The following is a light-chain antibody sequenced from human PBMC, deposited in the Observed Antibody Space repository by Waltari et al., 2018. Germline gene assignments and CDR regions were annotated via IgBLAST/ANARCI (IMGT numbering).Light chain of an antibody. CDR2: DAS. Sequence: VILTQSPATLSLSPGERATLSCRASQSVSSYLAWYQQKPGQAPRLLIYDASSRATGIPDRFSGSGSGTEFTLTISSLEPEDFAVYYCQKFRSSPFTFGPGTKLDIK. CDR1: QSVSSY. J-gene: IGKJ3*01. V-gene: IGKV3-20*01. CDR3: QKFRSSPFT.